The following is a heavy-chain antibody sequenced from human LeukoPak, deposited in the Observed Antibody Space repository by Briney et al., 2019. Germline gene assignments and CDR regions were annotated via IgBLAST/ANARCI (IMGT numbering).Heavy chain of an antibody. Sequence: GGSLRLSCAASGFTFSSYSMNWVRQAPGKGLEWVSYISSSSSTIYSADSVKGRFTISRDNAKNSLYLQMNSLRAEDTAVYYCAGAIAAAAKGIFDYWGQGTLVTVSS. J-gene: IGHJ4*02. CDR2: ISSSSSTI. CDR3: AGAIAAAAKGIFDY. V-gene: IGHV3-48*04. CDR1: GFTFSSYS. D-gene: IGHD6-13*01.